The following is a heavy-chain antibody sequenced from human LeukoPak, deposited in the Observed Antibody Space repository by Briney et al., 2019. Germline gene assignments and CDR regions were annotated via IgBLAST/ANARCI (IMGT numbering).Heavy chain of an antibody. V-gene: IGHV1-69*13. J-gene: IGHJ6*02. CDR3: AREGVGSGVYYYYYGMDV. Sequence: ASVKVSCKASGGTFSSYAISWVRQAPGQGLEWMGGIIPIFGTANYAQKFQGRVTITADESTSTAYMELSSLRSEDTAVYYCAREGVGSGVYYYYYGMDVWGQGTTVTVSS. CDR1: GGTFSSYA. CDR2: IIPIFGTA. D-gene: IGHD3-10*01.